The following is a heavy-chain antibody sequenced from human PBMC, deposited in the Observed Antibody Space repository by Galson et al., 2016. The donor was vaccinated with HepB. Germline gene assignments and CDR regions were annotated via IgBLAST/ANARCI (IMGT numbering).Heavy chain of an antibody. CDR2: TYYRSKWYN. CDR1: GDSVSSHSAA. Sequence: CAISGDSVSSHSAAWNWIRRSPSRGLEWLGRTYYRSKWYNDYAESVKSRITINPDTSKNQFSLQLHSVTPDDTAFYYCAGEGASGYALDYWGQGTLVTVSS. V-gene: IGHV6-1*01. CDR3: AGEGASGYALDY. J-gene: IGHJ4*02. D-gene: IGHD6-25*01.